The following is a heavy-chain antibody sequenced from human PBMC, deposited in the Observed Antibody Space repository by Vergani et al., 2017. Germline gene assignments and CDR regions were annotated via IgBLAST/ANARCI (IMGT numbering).Heavy chain of an antibody. CDR3: AREATTVTTTERYYYYGMDV. V-gene: IGHV3-21*01. J-gene: IGHJ6*02. CDR1: GFTFSSYS. D-gene: IGHD4-11*01. CDR2: ISSSSSYI. Sequence: VQLLESGGGLVKPGGSLRLSCAASGFTFSSYSMNWVRQAPGKGLEWVSSISSSSSYIYYADSVKGRFTISRDNAKNSLYLQMNSLRAEDTAVYYCAREATTVTTTERYYYYGMDVWGQGTTVTVSS.